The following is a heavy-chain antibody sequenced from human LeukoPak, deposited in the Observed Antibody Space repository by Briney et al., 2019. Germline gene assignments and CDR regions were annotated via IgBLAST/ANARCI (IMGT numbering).Heavy chain of an antibody. J-gene: IGHJ4*02. CDR3: ARGSHSSSWLAFDY. CDR2: IYSGGST. Sequence: GGSLRLSCAASGFTFSSNYMSWVRQAPGKGLEWVSVIYSGGSTYYADSVKGRFTISRDNSKNTLYLQINSLRAEDTAVYYCARGSHSSSWLAFDYWGQGTLVTVSS. CDR1: GFTFSSNY. D-gene: IGHD6-13*01. V-gene: IGHV3-66*02.